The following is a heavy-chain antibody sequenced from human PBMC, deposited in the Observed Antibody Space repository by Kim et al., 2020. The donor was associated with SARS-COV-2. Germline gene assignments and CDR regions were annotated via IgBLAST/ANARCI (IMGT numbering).Heavy chain of an antibody. CDR3: ARDSYYDGSGIPGH. J-gene: IGHJ1*01. Sequence: NRSRKSRVTISVDTSKNQYSLRLSSVTAADTAVYYCARDSYYDGSGIPGHWGQGTLVTVAS. D-gene: IGHD3-22*01. V-gene: IGHV4-59*01.